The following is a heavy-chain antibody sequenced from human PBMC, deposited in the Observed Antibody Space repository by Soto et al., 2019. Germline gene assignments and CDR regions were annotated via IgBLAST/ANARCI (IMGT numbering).Heavy chain of an antibody. CDR2: FDPEDGET. J-gene: IGHJ6*02. D-gene: IGHD3-3*01. CDR1: GYTLTELS. CDR3: AAGWLRFLEWFPQPYYGMDV. Sequence: ASVKVSCKVSGYTLTELSMHWVRQSPGKGLEWMGGFDPEDGETIYAQKFQGRVTMTEDTSTDTAYMELNSLRSEDTAVYYCAAGWLRFLEWFPQPYYGMDVWGQGTTVTVSS. V-gene: IGHV1-24*01.